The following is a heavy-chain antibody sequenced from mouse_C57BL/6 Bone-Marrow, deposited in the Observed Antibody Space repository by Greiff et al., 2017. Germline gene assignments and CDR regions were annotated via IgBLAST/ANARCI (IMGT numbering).Heavy chain of an antibody. CDR1: GYSITSGYY. D-gene: IGHD2-4*01. CDR2: ISYDGSN. J-gene: IGHJ2*01. Sequence: VQLKESGPGLVKPSQSLSLTCSVTGYSITSGYYWNWIRQFPGNQLEWMGYISYDGSNKYNPSLKNRIALTRDTSKNQFFLKWNSVTTEDTATYYCARIYYDYDWGFDYWGQGTTLTVAS. CDR3: ARIYYDYDWGFDY. V-gene: IGHV3-6*01.